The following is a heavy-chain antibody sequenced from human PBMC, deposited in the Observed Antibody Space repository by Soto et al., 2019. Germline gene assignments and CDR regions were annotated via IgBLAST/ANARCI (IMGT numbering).Heavy chain of an antibody. D-gene: IGHD2-8*01. V-gene: IGHV1-18*04. CDR2: ISAYNGNT. CDR3: ARGQWDFDY. J-gene: IGHJ4*02. CDR1: GYTFSRYG. Sequence: ASLNRSCKTSGYTFSRYGVSWVRQAPGQGLEWMGWISAYNGNTNYAQKLQGRVTMTTDTSTSTAYMELRSLRSDDTAVYYCARGQWDFDYWGQGTLVTVSS.